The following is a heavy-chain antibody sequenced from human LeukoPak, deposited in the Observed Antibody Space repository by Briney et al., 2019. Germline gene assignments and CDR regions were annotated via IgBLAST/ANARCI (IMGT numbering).Heavy chain of an antibody. J-gene: IGHJ4*02. D-gene: IGHD5-18*01. CDR2: IYHSGST. Sequence: PSETLSLTCTVSGYSISSGYYWGWIRRPPGKGLEWIGSIYHSGSTYYNPSLKSRVTISVDTSKNQFSLKLSSVTAADTAVYYCAREVFVQLWETPFDYWGQGTLVTVSS. CDR1: GYSISSGYY. CDR3: AREVFVQLWETPFDY. V-gene: IGHV4-38-2*02.